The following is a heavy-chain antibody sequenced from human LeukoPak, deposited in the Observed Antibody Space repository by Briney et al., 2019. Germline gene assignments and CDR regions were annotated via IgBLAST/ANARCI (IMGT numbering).Heavy chain of an antibody. J-gene: IGHJ4*02. CDR2: IWYDGSNK. CDR3: ARDSQWVPAARSFDY. Sequence: GGSLRLSCAASGFTFSSYGMHWVRQAPGKGLEWVAVIWYDGSNKYYADSVKGRFTISRDNSKNTLYLQMNSLRAEDTAVYYCARDSQWVPAARSFDYWGQGTLVTVSS. D-gene: IGHD2-2*01. V-gene: IGHV3-33*01. CDR1: GFTFSSYG.